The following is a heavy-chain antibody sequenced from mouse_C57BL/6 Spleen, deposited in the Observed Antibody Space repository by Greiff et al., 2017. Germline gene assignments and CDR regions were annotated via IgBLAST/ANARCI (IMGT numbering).Heavy chain of an antibody. D-gene: IGHD2-4*01. CDR2: ISSGSSTI. Sequence: EVQLVESGGGLVKPGGSLKLSCAASGFTFSDYGMHWVRQAPEKGLEWVAYISSGSSTIYYADTVKGRFTISRDNAKNTLFLQMTSLRSEDTAMYYCARTGLRGYYYAMDYWGQGTSVTVSS. J-gene: IGHJ4*01. CDR1: GFTFSDYG. V-gene: IGHV5-17*01. CDR3: ARTGLRGYYYAMDY.